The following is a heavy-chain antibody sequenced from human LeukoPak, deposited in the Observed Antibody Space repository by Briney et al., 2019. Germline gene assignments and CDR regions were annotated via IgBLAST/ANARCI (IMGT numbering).Heavy chain of an antibody. J-gene: IGHJ4*02. CDR3: ARQFDDVHPHFDY. CDR1: GSDFTTYW. Sequence: GESLQISCNCSGSDFTTYWIGGVRQLPGKGVEWMGIIYPGDSDTTYTPSFQGQVTISADNSINTAYLQWNNLKASDTAIYCARQFDDVHPHFDYWGQGTLVTVSS. CDR2: IYPGDSDT. D-gene: IGHD3-9*01. V-gene: IGHV5-51*01.